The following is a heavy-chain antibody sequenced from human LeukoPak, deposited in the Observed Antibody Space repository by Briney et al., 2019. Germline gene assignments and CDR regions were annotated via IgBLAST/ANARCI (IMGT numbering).Heavy chain of an antibody. CDR2: ISNSGSTI. J-gene: IGHJ4*02. CDR1: GFTFTKYW. D-gene: IGHD5-18*01. CDR3: SRLRGFSYGYADY. Sequence: GGSLRLSCAASGFTFTKYWMTWVRQAPGKGLEWVSYISNSGSTIDYADSVKGRFTISRDNAKNSLTLQMNSLRAEDTAVYYCSRLRGFSYGYADYWGQGTLVTVSS. V-gene: IGHV3-48*04.